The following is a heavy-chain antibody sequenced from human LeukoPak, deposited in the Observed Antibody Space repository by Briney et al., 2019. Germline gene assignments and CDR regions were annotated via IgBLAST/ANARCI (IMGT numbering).Heavy chain of an antibody. CDR3: ARDNPPDY. CDR2: VSSNSNYI. CDR1: GFTFSDYA. Sequence: GGSLRLSCAASGFTFSDYAMNWVRQAPGKGLEWVSFVSSNSNYIYYADSVKGRFTISRDNAKNSLYLQLNSLRAEDTALYYCARDNPPDYWGQGTLVTVSS. V-gene: IGHV3-21*04. J-gene: IGHJ4*02.